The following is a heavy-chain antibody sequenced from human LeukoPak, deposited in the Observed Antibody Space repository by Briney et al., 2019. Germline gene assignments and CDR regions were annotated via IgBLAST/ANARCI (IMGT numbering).Heavy chain of an antibody. J-gene: IGHJ4*02. CDR1: GFTFSSYW. CDR3: ARRALSSGYYPQFDY. CDR2: MKQDGSEK. V-gene: IGHV3-7*01. Sequence: GGSLRLSCAASGFTFSSYWMSWVRQAPGKGLEWVANMKQDGSEKSYVDSVKGRFTISRDNAKNSLYLQMNSLRAEDTAVYYCARRALSSGYYPQFDYWGQGTLVSVSS. D-gene: IGHD3-22*01.